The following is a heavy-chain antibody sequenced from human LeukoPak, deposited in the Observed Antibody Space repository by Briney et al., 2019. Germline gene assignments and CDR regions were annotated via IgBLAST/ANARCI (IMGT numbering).Heavy chain of an antibody. V-gene: IGHV3-72*01. J-gene: IGHJ4*02. D-gene: IGHD1-7*01. CDR2: IRNRANGYTT. CDR3: ARTYRANWDYTYFDF. Sequence: PGRSLRLSCAASGFTFSSYGMHWVRQAPGKGLEWVGRIRNRANGYTTEYAASVKGRFTISRDDSTNSLYLQMNSLRTEDTAVYFCARTYRANWDYTYFDFWGQGTLVTVSS. CDR1: GFTFSSYG.